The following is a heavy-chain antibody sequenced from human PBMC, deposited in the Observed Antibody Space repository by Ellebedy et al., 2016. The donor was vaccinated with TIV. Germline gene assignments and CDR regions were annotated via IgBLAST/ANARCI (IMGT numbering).Heavy chain of an antibody. D-gene: IGHD3-10*01. J-gene: IGHJ4*02. CDR2: ISTYSGES. CDR3: ARDLKGFVTRIRGGVLDF. Sequence: AASVQVSCKTSGYLFTTHAVGWVRQAPGRGLDWMGLISTYSGESSYAQRFQGRVAMTTETSTSTVYMELRSLTSDDTAVYYCARDLKGFVTRIRGGVLDFWGQGTLVTVSS. CDR1: GYLFTTHA. V-gene: IGHV1-18*01.